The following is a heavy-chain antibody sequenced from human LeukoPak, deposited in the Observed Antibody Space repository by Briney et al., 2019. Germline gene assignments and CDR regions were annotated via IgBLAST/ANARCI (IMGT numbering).Heavy chain of an antibody. Sequence: GGSLRLSCAASGFSFSIHDMTWVRQAPGKGLEWVSTISNSDNSTYYADSVKGRFTLSRDNSKNTLYLQMNSLRAEDTAVYYCAKDASSSWRWGAFDIWGQGTMVTVSS. CDR2: ISNSDNST. V-gene: IGHV3-23*01. D-gene: IGHD6-13*01. CDR3: AKDASSSWRWGAFDI. J-gene: IGHJ3*02. CDR1: GFSFSIHD.